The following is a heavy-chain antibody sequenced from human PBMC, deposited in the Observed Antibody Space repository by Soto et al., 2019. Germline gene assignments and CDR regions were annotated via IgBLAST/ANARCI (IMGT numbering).Heavy chain of an antibody. CDR3: VRGAGGLDS. Sequence: GGSLRLSCAASGFTFSSYAMHWVRQAPGKGLEWVAVISYDGSNKYYADSVKGRFSISRDNAKNTVYLQMNSLRPEDTAVYYCVRGAGGLDSWGQGTLVTVSS. CDR2: ISYDGSNK. D-gene: IGHD3-10*01. J-gene: IGHJ4*02. V-gene: IGHV3-30-3*01. CDR1: GFTFSSYA.